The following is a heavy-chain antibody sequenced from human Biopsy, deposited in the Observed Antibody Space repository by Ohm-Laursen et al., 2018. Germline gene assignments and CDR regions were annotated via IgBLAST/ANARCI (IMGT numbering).Heavy chain of an antibody. V-gene: IGHV1-69*06. CDR2: NIPILGTG. CDR1: GGTFSNYG. CDR3: ATKLTGYFHH. Sequence: GASVKVSCKAPGGTFSNYGVNWVRQAPGQGLEWLGGNIPILGTGNYAQKFQDRLTVAADTSTSTATMELRSLRSDDTAVYYCATKLTGYFHHWGQGTLVIVSS. D-gene: IGHD3-9*01. J-gene: IGHJ1*01.